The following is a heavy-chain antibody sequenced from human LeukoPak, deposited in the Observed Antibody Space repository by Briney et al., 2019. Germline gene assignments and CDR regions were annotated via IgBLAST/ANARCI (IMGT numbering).Heavy chain of an antibody. CDR3: ARDLGVEVATIDAFDI. CDR1: GFTFSSYS. D-gene: IGHD5-24*01. J-gene: IGHJ3*02. CDR2: ISSSSSYI. Sequence: GGSLRLSCAASGFTFSSYSMNWVRQAPGKGLEWVSSISSSSSYIYYADSVKGRFTISRDNAKNSLYLQMNSLRAEDTAVYYCARDLGVEVATIDAFDIWSQGTMVTVSS. V-gene: IGHV3-21*04.